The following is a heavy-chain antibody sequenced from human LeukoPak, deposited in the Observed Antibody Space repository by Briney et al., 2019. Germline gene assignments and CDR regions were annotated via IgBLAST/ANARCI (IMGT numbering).Heavy chain of an antibody. CDR1: EGTFSSYA. D-gene: IGHD2-15*01. V-gene: IGHV1-69*13. J-gene: IGHJ4*02. Sequence: ASVKVSCKASEGTFSSYAISWVRQAPGQGLEWMGGIIPIFGTANYAQKFQGRVTITADESTSTAYMELSSLRSEDTAVYYCARGSALLALSFDYWGQGTLVTVSS. CDR3: ARGSALLALSFDY. CDR2: IIPIFGTA.